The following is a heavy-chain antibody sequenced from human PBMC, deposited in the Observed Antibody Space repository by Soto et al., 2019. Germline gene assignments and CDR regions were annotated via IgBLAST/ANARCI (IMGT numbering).Heavy chain of an antibody. CDR1: GYTFSNDA. V-gene: IGHV1-18*01. D-gene: IGHD1-7*01. Sequence: QVQLVQSGAEVKKPGASVKVSCKASGYTFSNDAITGVRQAPGQGLEGMGWVSAYNGNTNYAQKFKGRVTMTTDTSTSTAYMEIRSLRYDDTAVYFCARASRYYWNYMMYWGQGTLVTVSS. J-gene: IGHJ4*02. CDR3: ARASRYYWNYMMY. CDR2: VSAYNGNT.